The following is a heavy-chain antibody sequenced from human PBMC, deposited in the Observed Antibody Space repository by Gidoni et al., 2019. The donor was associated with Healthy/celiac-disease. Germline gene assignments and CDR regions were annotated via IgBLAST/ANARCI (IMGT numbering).Heavy chain of an antibody. CDR1: GGSISSGGYY. Sequence: QVQLQESGPGLVKPSQTLYPTCTVPGGSISSGGYYWSWIRQHPGKGLGWIGYFYYSWSTYYSPSLKSRVTISVDTSKNQFSLKLSSVTAADTAVYYCARVGGWAPNWFDPWGQGTLVPVSS. D-gene: IGHD2-15*01. J-gene: IGHJ5*02. V-gene: IGHV4-31*03. CDR2: FYYSWST. CDR3: ARVGGWAPNWFDP.